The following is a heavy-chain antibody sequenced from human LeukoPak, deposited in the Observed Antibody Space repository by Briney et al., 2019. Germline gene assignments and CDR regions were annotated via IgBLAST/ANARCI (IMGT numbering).Heavy chain of an antibody. Sequence: SETLSLTCAVYGGSFSGYYWSWIRQPPGKGLEWIGEINHSGSTNYNPSLKSRVTISVDTSKNQFSLKLSAVTAADTAVYYCARSWFSTGPADYWGQGTLVTVSS. V-gene: IGHV4-34*01. D-gene: IGHD6-13*01. CDR3: ARSWFSTGPADY. J-gene: IGHJ4*02. CDR1: GGSFSGYY. CDR2: INHSGST.